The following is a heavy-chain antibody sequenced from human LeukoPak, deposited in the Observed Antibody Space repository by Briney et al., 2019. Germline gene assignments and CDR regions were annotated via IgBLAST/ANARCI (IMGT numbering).Heavy chain of an antibody. Sequence: PGGSLRLSCTSSGFTLSNYWMHYVRRAPGKGLVWVSRLNEDGSRTDYADSVKGRFTISRDNAKNTVSLHMNRLRAEDTAMYICVRSFSGSREFWGQGVRVSVSS. CDR3: VRSFSGSREF. CDR2: LNEDGSRT. J-gene: IGHJ4*02. CDR1: GFTLSNYW. D-gene: IGHD2/OR15-2a*01. V-gene: IGHV3-74*01.